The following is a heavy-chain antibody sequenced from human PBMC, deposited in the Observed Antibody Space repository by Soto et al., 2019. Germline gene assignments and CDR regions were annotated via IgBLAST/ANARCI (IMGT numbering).Heavy chain of an antibody. V-gene: IGHV4-30-2*01. J-gene: IGHJ4*02. D-gene: IGHD4-4*01. CDR1: GGSISSGGYS. Sequence: QLQLQESGSGLVKPSQTLSLTCAVSGGSISSGGYSWSWIRQPPGKGLEWIGYIYHIGSTYYNPSLKRSVPLSVDSSKNQFSLKLSSVSAADTAVYYCARGMTTVTTLDYWGQGTLVTVSS. CDR2: IYHIGST. CDR3: ARGMTTVTTLDY.